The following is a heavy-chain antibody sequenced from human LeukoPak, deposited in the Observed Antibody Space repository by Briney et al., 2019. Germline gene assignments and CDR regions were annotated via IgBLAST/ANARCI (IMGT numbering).Heavy chain of an antibody. D-gene: IGHD2/OR15-2a*01. CDR1: GYTFTSYA. Sequence: ASVKVSCKASGYTFTSYAMHWVRQAPGQRLEWMGWINAGNGNTKYSQKFQGRVTITTDESTSTAYMELSSLRSEDTAVYYCARVHGQGYYGYYFDYWGQGTLVTVSS. CDR3: ARVHGQGYYGYYFDY. J-gene: IGHJ4*02. CDR2: INAGNGNT. V-gene: IGHV1-3*01.